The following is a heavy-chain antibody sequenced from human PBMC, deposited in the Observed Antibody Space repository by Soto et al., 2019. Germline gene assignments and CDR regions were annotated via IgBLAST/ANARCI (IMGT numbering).Heavy chain of an antibody. Sequence: QITLKESGPTLVKPTQTLTLTCTFSGFSLSTSGVGVGWIRQPPGKALEWLALIYGDDDKRYSPSLKSRVTITRDTSKNQVVLTMTNMDPVDSATYFCAHTPDGYNYCDDWGQGTLVTVSS. V-gene: IGHV2-5*02. J-gene: IGHJ4*02. CDR2: IYGDDDK. CDR3: AHTPDGYNYCDD. CDR1: GFSLSTSGVG. D-gene: IGHD5-12*01.